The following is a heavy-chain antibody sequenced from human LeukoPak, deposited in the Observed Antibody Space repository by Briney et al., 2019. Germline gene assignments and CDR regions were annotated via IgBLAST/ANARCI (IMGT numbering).Heavy chain of an antibody. V-gene: IGHV4-31*03. Sequence: SETLSLTCTVSGGSISSGGYYWSWIRQHPGKGLEWIGYIYYSGSTYYNPSLKSRVTISVDTSKNQFPLKLSSVTAADTAVYYCARARPSSTIFRAWGQGTLVTVSS. CDR3: ARARPSSTIFRA. D-gene: IGHD3-3*01. CDR1: GGSISSGGYY. J-gene: IGHJ5*02. CDR2: IYYSGST.